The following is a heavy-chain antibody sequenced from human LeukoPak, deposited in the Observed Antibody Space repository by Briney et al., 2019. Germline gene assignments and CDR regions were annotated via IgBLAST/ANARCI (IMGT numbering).Heavy chain of an antibody. CDR1: GGSISSSNW. CDR3: ASTTPGLPAAAVLDY. V-gene: IGHV4-4*02. Sequence: PSGTLSLTCAVSGGSISSSNWWSWVRQPPGKGLEWIGEIYHSGSTNYNPSLKSRVTISVDKSKNQFSLKLSSVTAADTAVYYCASTTPGLPAAAVLDYWGQGTLVTVSS. D-gene: IGHD6-13*01. J-gene: IGHJ4*02. CDR2: IYHSGST.